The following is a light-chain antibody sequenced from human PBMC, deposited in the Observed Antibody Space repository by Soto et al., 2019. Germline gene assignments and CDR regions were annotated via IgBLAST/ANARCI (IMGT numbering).Light chain of an antibody. Sequence: IVMTQSPATLSVPPGERATLSCRASQSVGTNLAWYHQKPGQAPRLLISGASTRATGVPARFTGSGSGTEFTLTISSLQSEDFAVYYCQQYYNWPPTFGRGTKVDI. V-gene: IGKV3-15*01. J-gene: IGKJ1*01. CDR1: QSVGTN. CDR2: GAS. CDR3: QQYYNWPPT.